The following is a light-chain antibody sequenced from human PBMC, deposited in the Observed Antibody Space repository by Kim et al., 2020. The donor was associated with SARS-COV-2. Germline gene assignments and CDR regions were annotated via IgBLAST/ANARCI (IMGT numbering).Light chain of an antibody. J-gene: IGLJ2*01. Sequence: SYELTQPPSVSVSPGQTASITCYGDKLGDKYACWYQQKPGQSPVLVIYQDSKRPSGIPERFSGSNSGNTATLTISGTQALDEADDYCQAWDSSSVVFGGG. CDR3: QAWDSSSVV. CDR1: KLGDKY. V-gene: IGLV3-1*01. CDR2: QDS.